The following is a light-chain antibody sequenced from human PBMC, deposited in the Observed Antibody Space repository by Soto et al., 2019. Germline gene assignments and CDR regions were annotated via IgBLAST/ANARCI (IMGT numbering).Light chain of an antibody. J-gene: IGKJ1*01. Sequence: ENLLTQSPGTLSLSPGERATLSCRASQSVSSSYLAWYQQKPGQAPRLLIYDASSRATGIPDRFSGSGSGTDFTLTISRLEPEDFAVYFCQQYGSSPRTFGQGTKVDIK. CDR2: DAS. CDR3: QQYGSSPRT. V-gene: IGKV3-20*01. CDR1: QSVSSSY.